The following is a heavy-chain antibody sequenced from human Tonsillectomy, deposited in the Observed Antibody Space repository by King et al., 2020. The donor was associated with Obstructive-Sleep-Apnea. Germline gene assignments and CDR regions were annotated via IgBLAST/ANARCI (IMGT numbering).Heavy chain of an antibody. CDR1: GYSFSNYW. V-gene: IGHV5-51*01. CDR2: IYPGDSDT. CDR3: ARQGKCTVMVTPYFVY. J-gene: IGHJ4*02. Sequence: VQLVESGAEVKKPGESLKISCKSSGYSFSNYWIGWVRQMPGKGLEWMGIIYPGDSDTRYSPSFQGQDTISADKSIRTAHLHWSSLKASDTAMCYCARQGKCTVMVTPYFVYWGQGTLVTVSS. D-gene: IGHD5-18*01.